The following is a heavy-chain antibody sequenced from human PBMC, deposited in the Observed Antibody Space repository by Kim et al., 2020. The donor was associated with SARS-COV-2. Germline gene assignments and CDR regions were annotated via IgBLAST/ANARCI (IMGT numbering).Heavy chain of an antibody. J-gene: IGHJ6*02. CDR3: ARVLRYFDWLLSDYYYGMDV. Sequence: SETLSLTCAVSGGSISSSNWWSWVRQPPGKGLEWIGEIYHSGSTNYNPSLKSRVTISVDKSKNQISLKLSSVTAADTAVYYCARVLRYFDWLLSDYYYGMDVWGQGTTVTVSS. CDR1: GGSISSSNW. V-gene: IGHV4-4*02. CDR2: IYHSGST. D-gene: IGHD3-9*01.